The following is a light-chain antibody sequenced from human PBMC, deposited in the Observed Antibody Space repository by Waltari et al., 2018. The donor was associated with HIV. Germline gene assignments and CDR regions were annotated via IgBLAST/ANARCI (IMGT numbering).Light chain of an antibody. Sequence: SYVLTQPPSVSVAPGKTARNTCGGNNHGSKSVHGHQQKPGKAPVLVIYDDSNRPSGIPERFSGSNSGNTATLTISRVEAGDEADYYCQVWDSSSDHVVFGGGTKLTVL. CDR3: QVWDSSSDHVV. CDR2: DDS. CDR1: NHGSKS. V-gene: IGLV3-21*04. J-gene: IGLJ2*01.